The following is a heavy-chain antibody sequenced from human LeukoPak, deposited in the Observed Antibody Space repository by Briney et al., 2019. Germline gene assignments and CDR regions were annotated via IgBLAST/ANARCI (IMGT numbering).Heavy chain of an antibody. CDR1: GLNIDLYA. V-gene: IGHV3-23*03. Sequence: GGSLRLSCAASGLNIDLYAMSWVRQAPWKGLEWVSLLYSAGSTNYADSVKGRFTISRDDSKNTVYLQMNSLRAEDTAVYYCARWTNFHAFDIWGQGTLVTVSS. D-gene: IGHD1-1*01. CDR3: ARWTNFHAFDI. CDR2: LYSAGST. J-gene: IGHJ3*02.